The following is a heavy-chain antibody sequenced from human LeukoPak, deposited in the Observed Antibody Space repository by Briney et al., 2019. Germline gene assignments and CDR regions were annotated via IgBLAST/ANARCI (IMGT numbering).Heavy chain of an antibody. J-gene: IGHJ1*01. D-gene: IGHD2-21*01. CDR3: AKVGRHKYFPP. CDR2: ISDSGDSA. CDR1: GFTFSSYA. Sequence: PGGSLRLSCTASGFTFSSYAMTWVRQPPGKGLEWVSAISDSGDSAFSADPVKGRFTISRDNSKNTLYLQMNSLRAEDTAVYYCAKVGRHKYFPPWGEGTLVTVSS. V-gene: IGHV3-23*01.